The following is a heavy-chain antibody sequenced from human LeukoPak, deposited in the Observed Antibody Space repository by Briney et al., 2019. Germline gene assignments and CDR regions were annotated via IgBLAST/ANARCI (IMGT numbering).Heavy chain of an antibody. CDR1: GYTFTSYG. V-gene: IGHV1-8*02. Sequence: ASVKVSCKASGYTFTSYGISWVRQATGQGLEWMGWMNPNSGNTGYAQKFQGRVTMTRNTSISTAYMELSSLRSEDTAVYYCARGSWEYSSDTFDAFDIWGQGTMVTVSS. CDR3: ARGSWEYSSDTFDAFDI. J-gene: IGHJ3*02. D-gene: IGHD6-13*01. CDR2: MNPNSGNT.